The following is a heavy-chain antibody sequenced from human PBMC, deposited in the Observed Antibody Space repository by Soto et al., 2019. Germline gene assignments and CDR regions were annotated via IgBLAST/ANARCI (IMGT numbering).Heavy chain of an antibody. CDR1: GFSLSTSGVG. J-gene: IGHJ3*02. CDR2: IYWDDDK. CDR3: EHRPGNLFSLHAFDI. V-gene: IGHV2-5*02. Sequence: QITLKESGPTLVKPTQTLTLTCTFSGFSLSTSGVGVGWIRQPPGKALEWLALIYWDDDKRYSPSLKSSLTITKDTSKNQVVLTMTNMDPVDTATYYCEHRPGNLFSLHAFDIGGQGTMVSVSS.